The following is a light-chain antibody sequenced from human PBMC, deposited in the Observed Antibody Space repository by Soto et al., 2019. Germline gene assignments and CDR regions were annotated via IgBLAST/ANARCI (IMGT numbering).Light chain of an antibody. J-gene: IGKJ4*01. CDR1: QSVSSY. CDR2: DAS. CDR3: QQRSNWPLT. Sequence: EIVLTQSPATLSLSPGERATLSCRASQSVSSYLAWYQQKPGQAPRLLIYDASNRATGIPARFSGSGSGTDFTRTISSLEPEDFAVYYCQQRSNWPLTFGGGTKVEIK. V-gene: IGKV3-11*01.